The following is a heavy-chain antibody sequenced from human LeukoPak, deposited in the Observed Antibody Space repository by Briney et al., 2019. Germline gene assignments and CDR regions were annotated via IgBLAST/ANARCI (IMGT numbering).Heavy chain of an antibody. Sequence: GGSLRLSCAASGFTFSSYAMSWVRQAPGKGLEWVSAISGSGGSTYYAASVKARFTISRDNSKNTLFLQMNSLRAEDTAVYYCAKVGIVGATDYWGQGTLVTVSS. D-gene: IGHD1-26*01. CDR3: AKVGIVGATDY. CDR1: GFTFSSYA. J-gene: IGHJ4*02. V-gene: IGHV3-23*01. CDR2: ISGSGGST.